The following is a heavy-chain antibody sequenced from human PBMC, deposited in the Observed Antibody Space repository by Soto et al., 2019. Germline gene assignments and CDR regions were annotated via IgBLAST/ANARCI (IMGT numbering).Heavy chain of an antibody. D-gene: IGHD3-3*01. CDR2: IDTSGTKI. CDR3: ASHYDMWSGYLSPVDY. J-gene: IGHJ4*02. Sequence: QVQLVESGGDLVKPGGSLRLSCAASGYTFSDYYMSWIRQAPGKGLEWISYIDTSGTKIYYADSVKGRFTITRDNAKNSRYLEMNSLRDEDTAVYYCASHYDMWSGYLSPVDYWGQGPLVTVSS. CDR1: GYTFSDYY. V-gene: IGHV3-11*01.